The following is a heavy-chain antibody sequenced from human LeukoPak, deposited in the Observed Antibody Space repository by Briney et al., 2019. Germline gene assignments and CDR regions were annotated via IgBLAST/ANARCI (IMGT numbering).Heavy chain of an antibody. J-gene: IGHJ5*02. V-gene: IGHV1-8*01. CDR1: GYTFTSYD. CDR2: MNPNSGNT. D-gene: IGHD6-6*01. CDR3: AGLAARRRNWFDP. Sequence: GASVNVSCKASGYTFTSYDINWVRQATGQGLEWMGWMNPNSGNTGYAQKFQGRVTMTRNTSISTAYMELSSLRSEDTAVYYCAGLAARRRNWFDPWGQGTLVTVSS.